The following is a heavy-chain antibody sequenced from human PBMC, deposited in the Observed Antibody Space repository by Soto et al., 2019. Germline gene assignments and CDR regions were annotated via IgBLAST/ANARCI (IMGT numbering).Heavy chain of an antibody. CDR3: ATANTPYAFDM. CDR1: GLTFRISW. CDR2: INPAGNVQ. J-gene: IGHJ3*02. Sequence: VQLVECGGGLVQPGESLRLSCTASGLTFRISWMTWVRQAPGEGLEWVSNINPAGNVQHYADSVKERFTISRDNAKNSLFLQMSGLRVEDTAVYYCATANTPYAFDMWGQGTMVTVSS. V-gene: IGHV3-7*01.